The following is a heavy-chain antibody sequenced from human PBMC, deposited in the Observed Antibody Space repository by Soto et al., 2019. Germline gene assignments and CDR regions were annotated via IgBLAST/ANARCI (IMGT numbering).Heavy chain of an antibody. J-gene: IGHJ6*02. CDR1: GFTFTDHS. V-gene: IGHV3-48*04. CDR3: ARDRPTTFSADL. Sequence: EVQLVESGGGLVQPGGSLRLSCTASGFTFTDHSMNWVRHAPGKGLEWLSYINDISNAIHYADSVKGRFAMYRDNAKKSVFLQMNSLRVEDTGVYYCARDRPTTFSADLWGQGTGVTVSS. CDR2: INDISNAI. D-gene: IGHD5-12*01.